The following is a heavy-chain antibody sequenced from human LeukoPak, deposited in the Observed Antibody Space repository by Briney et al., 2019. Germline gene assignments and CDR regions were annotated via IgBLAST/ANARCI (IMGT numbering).Heavy chain of an antibody. J-gene: IGHJ4*02. Sequence: ASVKVSCRASGYTFIDYGISWVRQAPGQGLEWMGWISTLNGNTNYAQMFQGRVTMTADTSTSTAYMELSSLRSEDTAVYYCARDLLYIMEDYYDSSGTLDYWGQGTLVTVSS. D-gene: IGHD3-22*01. CDR1: GYTFIDYG. V-gene: IGHV1-18*01. CDR2: ISTLNGNT. CDR3: ARDLLYIMEDYYDSSGTLDY.